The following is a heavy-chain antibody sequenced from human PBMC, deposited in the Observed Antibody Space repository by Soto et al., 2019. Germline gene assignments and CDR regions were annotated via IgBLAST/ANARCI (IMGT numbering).Heavy chain of an antibody. CDR1: GYTFTSYG. V-gene: IGHV1-18*01. Sequence: GASVKVSCKASGYTFTSYGISWVRQAPGQGLEWMGWISAYNGNTNYAQKLQGRVTMTTDTSTSTAYMELRSLRSDDTAVYYCARRPCPLVVPADDYMDVWGKGTTVTVSS. J-gene: IGHJ6*03. CDR2: ISAYNGNT. D-gene: IGHD2-2*01. CDR3: ARRPCPLVVPADDYMDV.